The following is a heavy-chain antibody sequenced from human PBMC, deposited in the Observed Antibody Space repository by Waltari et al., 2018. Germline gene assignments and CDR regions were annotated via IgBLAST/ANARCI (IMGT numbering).Heavy chain of an antibody. D-gene: IGHD5-18*01. CDR2: IYYTGTT. J-gene: IGHJ4*02. CDR1: DGSIRSSSYS. V-gene: IGHV4-39*07. CDR3: VDTGRY. Sequence: QLQLQESGPGLVKPSETLSLTCTVSDGSIRSSSYSWGWIRQPPRKGLEWIGTIYYTGTTYYNPSLKSRVTISVDTSKNQFSLKLSSVTAADTAVYYCVDTGRYWGQGTLVTVSS.